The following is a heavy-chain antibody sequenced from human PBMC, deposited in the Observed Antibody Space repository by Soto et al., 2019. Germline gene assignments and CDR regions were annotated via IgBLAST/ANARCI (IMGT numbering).Heavy chain of an antibody. Sequence: PSETLSLTCTVSGGSISSGGYYWSWIRQHPGKGLEWIGYIYYSGSTYYNPSLKSRVTISVDTSKDQFSLKLSSVTAADTAVYYCASSSGWYSHPFDYWGQGTLVTVSS. D-gene: IGHD6-19*01. V-gene: IGHV4-31*03. CDR2: IYYSGST. J-gene: IGHJ4*02. CDR3: ASSSGWYSHPFDY. CDR1: GGSISSGGYY.